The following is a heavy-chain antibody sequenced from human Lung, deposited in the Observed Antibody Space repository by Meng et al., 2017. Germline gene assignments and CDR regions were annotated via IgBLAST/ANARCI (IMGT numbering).Heavy chain of an antibody. J-gene: IGHJ4*02. Sequence: QDQLPHGGAGFSTPSGTLSLTCVVSGGSFSDYNWSWIRQPPGKGLEWIGEINHSGSTNYNPSLESRATISVDTSQNNLSLKLSSVTAADSAVYYCARGPTTMAHDFDYWGQGTLVTVSS. D-gene: IGHD4-11*01. CDR3: ARGPTTMAHDFDY. V-gene: IGHV4-34*01. CDR2: INHSGST. CDR1: GGSFSDYN.